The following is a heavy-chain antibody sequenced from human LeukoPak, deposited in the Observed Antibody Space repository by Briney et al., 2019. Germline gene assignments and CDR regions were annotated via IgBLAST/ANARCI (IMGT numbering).Heavy chain of an antibody. CDR2: ISGSGGST. CDR3: AKDGSGSSWVPKPNFDY. J-gene: IGHJ4*02. V-gene: IGHV3-23*01. CDR1: GFTFSSYA. D-gene: IGHD3-10*01. Sequence: GGSLRLSCAASGFTFSSYAMSWVRQAPGKGLEWVSAISGSGGSTYYADSVKGRFTMSRDNSKNTLYLQMNSLRAEDTAVYYCAKDGSGSSWVPKPNFDYWGQGTLVTVSS.